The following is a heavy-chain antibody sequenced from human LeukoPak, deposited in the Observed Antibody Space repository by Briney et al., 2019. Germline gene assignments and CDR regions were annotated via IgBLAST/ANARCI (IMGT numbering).Heavy chain of an antibody. V-gene: IGHV3-7*01. CDR1: GFTFSSYW. Sequence: GGSLRLSCAASGFTFSSYWMSWVRQAPGKGLEWVANIKQDGGEKCYVDSVKGRFTISRDNAKNSLYLQMNSLRAEDTAVYYCAKDRPNYYETNGHYYRRDGDYWGQGTLVTVSS. CDR2: IKQDGGEK. J-gene: IGHJ4*02. CDR3: AKDRPNYYETNGHYYRRDGDY. D-gene: IGHD3-22*01.